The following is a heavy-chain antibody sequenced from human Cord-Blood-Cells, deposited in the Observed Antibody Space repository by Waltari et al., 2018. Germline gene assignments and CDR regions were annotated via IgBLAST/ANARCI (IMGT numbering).Heavy chain of an antibody. CDR3: ARDSRDSGYEYYFDY. V-gene: IGHV1-69*01. CDR2: IIPIFGTA. CDR1: GGPLSSYA. J-gene: IGHJ4*02. D-gene: IGHD5-12*01. Sequence: QVQLVQSGAAVKKPGSSVKVSCKDSGGPLSSYAISWVRQAPGQGLEWRGGIIPIFGTANYAQKFQGRVTITADESTSTAYMELSSLRSEDTAVYYCARDSRDSGYEYYFDYWGQGTLVTVSS.